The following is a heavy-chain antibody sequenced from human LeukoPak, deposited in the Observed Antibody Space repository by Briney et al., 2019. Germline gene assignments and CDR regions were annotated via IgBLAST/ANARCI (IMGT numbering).Heavy chain of an antibody. CDR3: ARAGYCSGGSCPRNDAFDI. V-gene: IGHV1-2*02. D-gene: IGHD2-15*01. J-gene: IGHJ3*02. Sequence: ASVKVSCKASGYTFTGYYMHWVRQAPGQGLEWMGWINPNSGGTNYAQKFQGRVTMTTDTSTSTAYMELRSLRSDDTAVYYCARAGYCSGGSCPRNDAFDIWGQGTMVTVSS. CDR1: GYTFTGYY. CDR2: INPNSGGT.